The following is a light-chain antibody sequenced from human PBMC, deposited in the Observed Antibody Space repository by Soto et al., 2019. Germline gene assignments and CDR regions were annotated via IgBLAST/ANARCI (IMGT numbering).Light chain of an antibody. Sequence: DIQMTQSPSTLSASVGDRVISTCRASQSISSWLAWYQQKPGKAPKLLIYDASSLESGVPSRFSGSGSGREFPLTISSLQPDDFATYYCQQYNSYLTFGQGTQVASK. CDR2: DAS. J-gene: IGKJ1*01. V-gene: IGKV1-5*01. CDR1: QSISSW. CDR3: QQYNSYLT.